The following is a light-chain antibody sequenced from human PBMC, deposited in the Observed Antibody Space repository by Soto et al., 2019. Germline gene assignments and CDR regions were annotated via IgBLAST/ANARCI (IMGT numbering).Light chain of an antibody. J-gene: IGKJ2*01. Sequence: DIQMTQPPSSLSASVGDRVTITCRASQSISSYLNWYQQKPGKAPKLLIYAASSLQSGVPSRFSGSGSGTDFTLTISSLQPDDFATYYCQKSYSTPYTLGQGTKWIS. V-gene: IGKV1-39*01. CDR2: AAS. CDR3: QKSYSTPYT. CDR1: QSISSY.